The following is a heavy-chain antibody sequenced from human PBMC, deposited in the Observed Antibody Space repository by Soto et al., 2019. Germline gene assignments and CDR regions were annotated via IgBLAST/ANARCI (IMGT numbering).Heavy chain of an antibody. CDR3: AIFWVASIAVAGGVFDI. J-gene: IGHJ3*02. CDR1: GFTFSSYA. V-gene: IGHV3-23*01. CDR2: ISGSGGST. Sequence: GGSLRLSCAASGFTFSSYAMSWVRQAPGKGLEWVSAISGSGGSTYYADSVKGRFTIARDNSKNTLYLQMNSLRAEDTGVYYCAIFWVASIAVAGGVFDIWGQGTMVTVSS. D-gene: IGHD6-19*01.